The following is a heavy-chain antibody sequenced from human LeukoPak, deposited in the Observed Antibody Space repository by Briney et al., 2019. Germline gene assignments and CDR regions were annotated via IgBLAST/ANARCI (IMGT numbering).Heavy chain of an antibody. CDR3: ARESDSSGYYDAFDI. CDR1: GGPISSYY. Sequence: PSETLSLTCTVSGGPISSYYWSWIRQPPGKGLEWIGYIYYSGSTNYNPSLKSRVTISVDTSKNQFSLKLSSVTAADTAVYYCARESDSSGYYDAFDIWGQGTMVTVSS. V-gene: IGHV4-59*01. CDR2: IYYSGST. J-gene: IGHJ3*02. D-gene: IGHD3-22*01.